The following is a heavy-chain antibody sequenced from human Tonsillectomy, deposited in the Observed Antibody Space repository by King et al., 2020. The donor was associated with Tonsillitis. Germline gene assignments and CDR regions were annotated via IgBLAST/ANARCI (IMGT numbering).Heavy chain of an antibody. V-gene: IGHV4-59*08. D-gene: IGHD3-22*01. CDR3: ARRGEYYDSYYFDY. CDR2: IYYIGGT. CDR1: GGSLSRYY. J-gene: IGHJ4*02. Sequence: QLQESGPGLVKPSETLSLTCTVSGGSLSRYYWSWIRQSPGKGLECMGYIYYIGGTNYNPPFQSRVTMSVDTSKNQFSLRLASVTAADTAVYYCARRGEYYDSYYFDYWGQGALVAVSS.